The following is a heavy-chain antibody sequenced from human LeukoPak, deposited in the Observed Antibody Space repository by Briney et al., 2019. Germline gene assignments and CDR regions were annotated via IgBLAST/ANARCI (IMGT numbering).Heavy chain of an antibody. V-gene: IGHV4-39*01. J-gene: IGHJ4*02. CDR3: AGRIDY. CDR1: GGSISSSSYS. Sequence: SETLSLTCTVSGGSISSSSYSWGWIRQPPGKGLEWIGSFSYSGNTYYNPSLKSRVTISVDTSKNQFSLRLSSVTAADTAVYYCAGRIDYWGQGTLVTVSS. CDR2: FSYSGNT.